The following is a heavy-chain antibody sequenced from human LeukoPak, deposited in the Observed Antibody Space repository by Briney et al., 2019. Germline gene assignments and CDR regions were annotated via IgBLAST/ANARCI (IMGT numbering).Heavy chain of an antibody. D-gene: IGHD1-20*01. CDR3: AREDLTGTTGY. CDR1: GGSISSSSYY. J-gene: IGHJ4*02. V-gene: IGHV4-61*01. CDR2: IYYSGST. Sequence: PSETLSLTCTVSGGSISSSSYYWSWIRQPPGKGLEWIGYIYYSGSTNYNPSLKSRVTISVDTSKNQFSLKLSSVTAADTAVYYCAREDLTGTTGYWGQGTLVTVSS.